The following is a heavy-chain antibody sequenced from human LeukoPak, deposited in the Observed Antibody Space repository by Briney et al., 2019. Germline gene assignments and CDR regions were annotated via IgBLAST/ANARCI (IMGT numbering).Heavy chain of an antibody. V-gene: IGHV4-34*01. CDR2: INHSGST. D-gene: IGHD2-8*02. Sequence: SETLSLTCAVYGGSFSGYSWSWIRQSPGKGLEWIGEINHSGSTNYNPSLKSRVTISVDTSKNQFSLKLSSVTAADTAVYYCASQAQVTGNYWGQGTLVTVSS. CDR1: GGSFSGYS. CDR3: ASQAQVTGNY. J-gene: IGHJ4*02.